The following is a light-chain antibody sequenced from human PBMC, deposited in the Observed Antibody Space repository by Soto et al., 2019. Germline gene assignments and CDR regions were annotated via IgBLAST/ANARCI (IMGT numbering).Light chain of an antibody. J-gene: IGKJ3*01. CDR3: QQYGSTPPST. CDR1: QSVSSSY. Sequence: DIVLTQSPATLSLSPGERATLSCRASQSVSSSYLAWYQQKPGQAPRLLIYGASSRATGIPDRFIGSGSGRDLILTISRLEPEDFAVYYCQQYGSTPPSTFGPGTKVDIK. V-gene: IGKV3-20*01. CDR2: GAS.